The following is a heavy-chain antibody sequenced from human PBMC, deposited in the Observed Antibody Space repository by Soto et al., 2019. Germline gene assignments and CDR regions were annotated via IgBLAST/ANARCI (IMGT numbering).Heavy chain of an antibody. Sequence: EVQLLESGGGLVQPGGSLRLSCETSGFSFNTYAMTWVRQAPGMGLEWVAVINYSGRTTFHAQSVKGRFTISRDNSSNTVFLQMDRLRAEDTAVYYCVKQRGSGKTYYYNMDVLGLGTTVSVSS. CDR1: GFSFNTYA. D-gene: IGHD3-10*01. J-gene: IGHJ6*02. CDR3: VKQRGSGKTYYYNMDV. V-gene: IGHV3-23*01. CDR2: INYSGRTT.